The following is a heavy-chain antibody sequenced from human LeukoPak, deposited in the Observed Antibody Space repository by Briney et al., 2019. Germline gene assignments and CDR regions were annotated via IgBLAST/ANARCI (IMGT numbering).Heavy chain of an antibody. Sequence: GGSLRLSCAASGFTFGDYGMTWVRQAPGKGLEWVSGINWDGGSTPYADSVKGRFTISRDNAKNSLYLQMNSLRDEDTAFYYCAREGHYAWFHYWGQGTLVNVSS. D-gene: IGHD4-17*01. J-gene: IGHJ4*02. V-gene: IGHV3-20*04. CDR3: AREGHYAWFHY. CDR1: GFTFGDYG. CDR2: INWDGGST.